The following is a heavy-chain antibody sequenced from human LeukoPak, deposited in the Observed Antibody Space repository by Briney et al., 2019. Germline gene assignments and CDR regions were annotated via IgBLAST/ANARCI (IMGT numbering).Heavy chain of an antibody. CDR3: ARESQQQLATLQMEDDAFDI. J-gene: IGHJ3*02. Sequence: GASVKVSCKASGYTFTSYAMHWVRQAPGQRLEWMGWINAGNGNTKYSQKYQGRVTITRDTSASTAYMELSSLRSEDTAVYYCARESQQQLATLQMEDDAFDIWGQGTMVTVSS. V-gene: IGHV1-3*01. CDR1: GYTFTSYA. D-gene: IGHD6-13*01. CDR2: INAGNGNT.